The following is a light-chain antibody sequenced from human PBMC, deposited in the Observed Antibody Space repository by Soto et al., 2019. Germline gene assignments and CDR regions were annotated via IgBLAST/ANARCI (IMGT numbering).Light chain of an antibody. CDR1: QSLVYADGNPY. CDR2: KVF. J-gene: IGKJ2*01. CDR3: MHISHSQYT. V-gene: IGKV2-30*01. Sequence: EVVMTQSPLSLPVTLGQSASISCTSSQSLVYADGNPYLNWLQQRPGQSPRRLIYKVFNRDSGVPEGLRGSPSGVGGGLTTISGEAGYIGLQYCMHISHSQYTLGRGTK.